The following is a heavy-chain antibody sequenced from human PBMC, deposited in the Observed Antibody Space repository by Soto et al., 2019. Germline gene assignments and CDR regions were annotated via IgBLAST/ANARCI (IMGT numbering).Heavy chain of an antibody. CDR2: TFYRSKWYN. CDR1: GDSVSSNSAA. V-gene: IGHV6-1*01. Sequence: SQTLSLTCAISGDSVSSNSAAWSWIRQSPSRGLEWLGRTFYRSKWYNDYAVSVKGRITINPDTSKNQFSLQLNSVTPEDTAVYYCAYEGGKHYYYAMDVWDQGTTVTRSS. CDR3: AYEGGKHYYYAMDV. D-gene: IGHD3-16*01. J-gene: IGHJ6*02.